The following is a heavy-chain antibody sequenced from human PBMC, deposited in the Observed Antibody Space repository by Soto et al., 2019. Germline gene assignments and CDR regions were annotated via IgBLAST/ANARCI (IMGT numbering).Heavy chain of an antibody. V-gene: IGHV3-23*01. J-gene: IGHJ6*02. D-gene: IGHD1-1*01. CDR1: GFTFSSYA. CDR2: ISGSGGGT. CDR3: AKYPPESPRNNRCYDMDV. Sequence: EVQLLESGGGLVQPGGSLRLSCAASGFTFSSYAMSWVRQAPGKGLEWVSTISGSGGGTYYADSVKGRFTISRDNSKNTLYLQMNSLRAEDTAVYYCAKYPPESPRNNRCYDMDVWGQGTTVTVSS.